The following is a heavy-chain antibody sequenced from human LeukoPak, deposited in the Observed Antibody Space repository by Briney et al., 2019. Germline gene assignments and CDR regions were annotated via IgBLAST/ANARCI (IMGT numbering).Heavy chain of an antibody. CDR2: INHSGST. J-gene: IGHJ6*02. CDR3: ARRTSGYYYYGMDV. Sequence: SETLSLTCAVYGGSFSGYYWSWIRQPPGKGLEWIGEINHSGSTNYNPSPKSRVTISVDTSKNQFSLKLSSVTAADTAVYYCARRTSGYYYYGMDVWGQGTTVTVSS. CDR1: GGSFSGYY. V-gene: IGHV4-34*01. D-gene: IGHD2-2*01.